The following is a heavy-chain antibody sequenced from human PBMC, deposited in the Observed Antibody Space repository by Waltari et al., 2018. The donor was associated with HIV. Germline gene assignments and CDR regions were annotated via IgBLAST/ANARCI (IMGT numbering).Heavy chain of an antibody. D-gene: IGHD6-13*01. V-gene: IGHV3-74*01. CDR3: ASGYSSSWRSDYYYYGMDV. J-gene: IGHJ6*02. Sequence: EVQLVESGGGLVQPGGSLRLSCAASGFTFSSYWMHWVRQAAGKGLGWVARINSDGGSTSYEDAVKGRFTISRDNAKNTLYLQMNSLRAEDTAVYYCASGYSSSWRSDYYYYGMDVWGQGTTVTVSS. CDR1: GFTFSSYW. CDR2: INSDGGST.